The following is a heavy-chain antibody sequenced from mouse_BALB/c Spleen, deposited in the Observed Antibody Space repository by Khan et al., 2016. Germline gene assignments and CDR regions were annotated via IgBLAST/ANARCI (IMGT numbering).Heavy chain of an antibody. Sequence: EVELVESGGGLVQPGGSRKLSCAASGFTFSSFGIHWVRQAPEKGLEWVAYISSGSSTIYYEDTVKGRFTISRDNPKNTLFLQMTSLRSEDPAMYYCARAGNYRYDGAMDYWGQGTSVTVSS. V-gene: IGHV5-17*02. J-gene: IGHJ4*01. CDR3: ARAGNYRYDGAMDY. D-gene: IGHD2-14*01. CDR1: GFTFSSFG. CDR2: ISSGSSTI.